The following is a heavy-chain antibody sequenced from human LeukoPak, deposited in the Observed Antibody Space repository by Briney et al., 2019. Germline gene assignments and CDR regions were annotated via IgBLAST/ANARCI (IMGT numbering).Heavy chain of an antibody. CDR3: AREHPFGHHVDV. CDR1: GGSIRSSSYF. V-gene: IGHV4-39*07. J-gene: IGHJ6*04. Sequence: SETLSLTCTVSGGSIRSSSYFWAWIRQPPGKGLEWIGSMFYSGTTYYNPSLKSRLIISVDTSRNQFSLRLSSVTAADTALYYCAREHPFGHHVDVWGEGATVTVSS. D-gene: IGHD3-10*01. CDR2: MFYSGTT.